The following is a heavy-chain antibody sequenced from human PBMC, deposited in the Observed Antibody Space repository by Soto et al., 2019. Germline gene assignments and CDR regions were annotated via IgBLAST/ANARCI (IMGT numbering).Heavy chain of an antibody. D-gene: IGHD3-16*01. CDR3: ARVYPYDYVWGNYRYSARNYGLDV. CDR1: GGTFNGYY. CDR2: VNHTGSA. J-gene: IGHJ6*02. V-gene: IGHV4-34*01. Sequence: SETLSLTCAVYGGTFNGYYWTWIRQAQGKXLEWIGGVNHTGSANYDPSLKRRVTISDYTSKKQFSLKLTSVTAADTAVYFCARVYPYDYVWGNYRYSARNYGLDVWGQGTTVTVSS.